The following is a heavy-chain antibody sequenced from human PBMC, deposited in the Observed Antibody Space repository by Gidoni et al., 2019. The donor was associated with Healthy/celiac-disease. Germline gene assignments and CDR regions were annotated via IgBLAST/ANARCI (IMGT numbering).Heavy chain of an antibody. CDR3: ASGDTDGYNSDY. D-gene: IGHD5-12*01. J-gene: IGHJ4*02. CDR1: GGTFSSYA. V-gene: IGHV1-69*01. Sequence: QVHLVQSGAEVKQPGSSVKVSCKASGGTFSSYAISWVRQAPGQGLEWMGGIIPIFGTAYYAQKCKGRVTSTADESTSTAYMELSSLRSEDTAVYYCASGDTDGYNSDYWGQRTLVTVSS. CDR2: IIPIFGTA.